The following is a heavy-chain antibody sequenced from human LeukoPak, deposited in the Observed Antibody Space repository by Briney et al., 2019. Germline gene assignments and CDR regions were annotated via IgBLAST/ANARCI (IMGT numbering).Heavy chain of an antibody. CDR3: ARGSPIKYSSGWYRDYYYYGMDV. J-gene: IGHJ6*02. CDR2: INAGNGNT. CDR1: VDTFTSYA. D-gene: IGHD6-19*01. Sequence: ASVKVSCKASVDTFTSYAMHWVRQAPGQRLEWMGWINAGNGNTKYSQKFQGRVTITRDTSASTAYMELSSLRSEDTAVYYCARGSPIKYSSGWYRDYYYYGMDVWGQGTTVTVSS. V-gene: IGHV1-3*01.